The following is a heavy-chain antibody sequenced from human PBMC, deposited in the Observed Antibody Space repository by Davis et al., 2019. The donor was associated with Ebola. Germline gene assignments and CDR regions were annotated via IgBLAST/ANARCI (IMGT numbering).Heavy chain of an antibody. V-gene: IGHV1-18*04. J-gene: IGHJ4*02. CDR3: ARGEGAPDF. CDR2: IRTYDGNT. Sequence: ASVKVSCKASGYTFVNYGITWVRQAPGQSLKWLGWIRTYDGNTNYAQKFQDRVTMTTDTSTTTVFMELTNLRFDDTAMYWCARGEGAPDFWGQGTLVTVSS. D-gene: IGHD1-26*01. CDR1: GYTFVNYG.